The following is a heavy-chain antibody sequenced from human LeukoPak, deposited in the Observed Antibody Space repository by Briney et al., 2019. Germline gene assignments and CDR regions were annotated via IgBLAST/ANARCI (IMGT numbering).Heavy chain of an antibody. J-gene: IGHJ3*02. Sequence: PSETLSLTCTVSGGSISSYYWSWIRQPPGKGLEWIGYIYYSGGTNYNPSLKSRVTISVDTSKNQSSLKLRSVTGADTAVYYCARVNTTDYYDSSVYSWDAFDMWGQGTMVTVSS. CDR3: ARVNTTDYYDSSVYSWDAFDM. V-gene: IGHV4-59*01. D-gene: IGHD3-22*01. CDR1: GGSISSYY. CDR2: IYYSGGT.